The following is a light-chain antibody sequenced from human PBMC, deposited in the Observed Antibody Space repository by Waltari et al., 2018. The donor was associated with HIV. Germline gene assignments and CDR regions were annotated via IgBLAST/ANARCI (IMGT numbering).Light chain of an antibody. V-gene: IGKV1-12*01. Sequence: DIQMTQSPSSVSASVGDRITITCRASQGISRWLGWYQQKPGKAPNLLIYAASSLQSGVPSRFSGSGSGTDFTLSISSLQAEDIGIYYCQQANSFPLTFGGGTKVEI. J-gene: IGKJ4*01. CDR1: QGISRW. CDR3: QQANSFPLT. CDR2: AAS.